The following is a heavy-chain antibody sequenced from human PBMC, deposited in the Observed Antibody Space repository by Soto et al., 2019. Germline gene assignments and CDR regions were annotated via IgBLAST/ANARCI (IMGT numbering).Heavy chain of an antibody. CDR3: ARESTGPNCISNSCYAAYLDY. Sequence: QVQLVQSGAEVKKPGSSVKVSCKASGGTFSSYAISWVRQAPGQGLEWMGGIIPSFATANYAQKFQGRGTITADESTSTAYIELSSLRSEDTAVYYCARESTGPNCISNSCYAAYLDYWGQGTLVTVSS. J-gene: IGHJ4*02. D-gene: IGHD2-2*01. V-gene: IGHV1-69*12. CDR1: GGTFSSYA. CDR2: IIPSFATA.